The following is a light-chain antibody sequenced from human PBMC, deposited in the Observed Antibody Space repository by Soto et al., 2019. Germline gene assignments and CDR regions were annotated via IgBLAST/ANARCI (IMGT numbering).Light chain of an antibody. CDR3: QQRSNWLT. CDR2: DAS. J-gene: IGKJ4*01. V-gene: IGKV3-11*01. CDR1: QSVSIY. Sequence: EIVLTQSPATLSLSPGERATLSCRASQSVSIYLAWYQQKPGQAPRLLIYDASNRATGIPARFSGSGSGTDFTLTISSLEPEDFAVYYCQQRSNWLTVGGGTKVEIK.